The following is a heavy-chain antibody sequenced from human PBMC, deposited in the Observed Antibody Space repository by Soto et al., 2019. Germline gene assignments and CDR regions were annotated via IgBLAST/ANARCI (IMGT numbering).Heavy chain of an antibody. D-gene: IGHD1-26*01. Sequence: QVQLVQSGAEVKKPGSSVKVSCKASGGTFSSYSINWVRQAPGQGLEWMGEIIPIFGTANYAQKFQGRVTITADESTSTAYMELSSLRSEDTAVYYCARDGGRHAGGIDYWGHGTLVPGSS. CDR3: ARDGGRHAGGIDY. CDR1: GGTFSSYS. V-gene: IGHV1-69*01. CDR2: IIPIFGTA. J-gene: IGHJ4*01.